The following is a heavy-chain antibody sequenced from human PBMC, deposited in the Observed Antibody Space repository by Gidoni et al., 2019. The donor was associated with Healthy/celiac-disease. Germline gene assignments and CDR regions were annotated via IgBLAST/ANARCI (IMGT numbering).Heavy chain of an antibody. CDR1: GFSLSTSGVG. V-gene: IGHV2-5*02. D-gene: IGHD3-3*01. CDR2: IYWDDDK. J-gene: IGHJ4*02. Sequence: QNTLKEAGPTLVKPTQTITLTCTFSGFSLSTSGVGVGWIRQPPGKALEWLALIYWDDDKRYSPSLKSRLTITKDTSKNQVVLTMTNMDPVDTATYYCAHTPGFLEWLYFDSWGQGTLVTVSS. CDR3: AHTPGFLEWLYFDS.